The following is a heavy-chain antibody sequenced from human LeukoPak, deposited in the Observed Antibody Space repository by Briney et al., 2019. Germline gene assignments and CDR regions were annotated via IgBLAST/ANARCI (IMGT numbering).Heavy chain of an antibody. CDR2: IYYSGST. J-gene: IGHJ4*02. V-gene: IGHV4-59*12. CDR3: ARTDGDYVGNYFDY. D-gene: IGHD4-17*01. CDR1: GGSISSYY. Sequence: SETLSLTCTVSGGSISSYYWSWIRQPPGKGLEWIGYIYYSGSTNYNPSLKSRVTISVDKSKNQFSLKLSSVTAADTAVYYCARTDGDYVGNYFDYWGQGTLVTVSS.